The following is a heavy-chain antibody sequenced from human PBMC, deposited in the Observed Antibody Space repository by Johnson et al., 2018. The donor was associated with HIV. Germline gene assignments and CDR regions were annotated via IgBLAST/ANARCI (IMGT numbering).Heavy chain of an antibody. CDR3: TTGLNRPFTPYPLDAFDI. CDR1: QFTFSNYY. Sequence: VQLMESGGGLAQPAWSPRLSCAASQFTFSNYYMNCVRQAPGKGLEWVANIKQDGSEKYYVDSVKGRFTISRDNSKNTLYLQMNSLKTEDTAVYYCTTGLNRPFTPYPLDAFDIWGQGTMVTVSS. V-gene: IGHV3-7*03. J-gene: IGHJ3*02. D-gene: IGHD3-16*01. CDR2: IKQDGSEK.